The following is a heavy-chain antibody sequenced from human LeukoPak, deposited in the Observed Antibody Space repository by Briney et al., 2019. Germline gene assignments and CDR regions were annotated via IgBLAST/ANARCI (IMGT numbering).Heavy chain of an antibody. CDR2: VHYSGGP. Sequence: SETLSLTCTVSGGSISTSTFYWGWIRQPPGKGLEWIGSVHYSGGPYYNASVKSRVIISVDTSRYQFSLRLNSVTAADTALYYCARSGPYQLGSGNYAFDIWGQGTVVTVSS. J-gene: IGHJ3*02. V-gene: IGHV4-39*07. D-gene: IGHD3-10*01. CDR3: ARSGPYQLGSGNYAFDI. CDR1: GGSISTSTFY.